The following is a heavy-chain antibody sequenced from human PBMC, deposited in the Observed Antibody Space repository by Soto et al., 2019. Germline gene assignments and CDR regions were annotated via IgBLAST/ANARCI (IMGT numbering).Heavy chain of an antibody. CDR2: IIPIFGTA. CDR3: ATLSRNYYDFWSGYYTGVSYYYYGMDV. J-gene: IGHJ6*02. D-gene: IGHD3-3*01. Sequence: SVKVSCKASGGTFSSYAISWVRQAPGQGLEWMGGIIPIFGTANYAQKFQGRVTITADESTSTAYMELSSLRSEDTAVYYCATLSRNYYDFWSGYYTGVSYYYYGMDVWGQGTTVTVSS. CDR1: GGTFSSYA. V-gene: IGHV1-69*13.